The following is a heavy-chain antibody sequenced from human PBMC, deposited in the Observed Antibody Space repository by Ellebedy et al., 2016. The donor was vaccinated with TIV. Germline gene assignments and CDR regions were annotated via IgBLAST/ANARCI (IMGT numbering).Heavy chain of an antibody. CDR1: GGSISISDYY. CDR3: ARGGASSKSFDY. CDR2: IHPSGTT. Sequence: MPSETLSLTFTVSGGSISISDYYWNWIRQPPGQRLEWIGEIHPSGTTNYKPSLKSRVTISVDTSKNQFSLELSSVTAADKAVYYCARGGASSKSFDYWGQGTLVTVSS. V-gene: IGHV4-39*07. J-gene: IGHJ4*02.